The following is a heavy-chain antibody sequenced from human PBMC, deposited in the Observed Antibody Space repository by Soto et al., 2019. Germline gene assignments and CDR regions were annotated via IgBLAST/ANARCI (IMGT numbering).Heavy chain of an antibody. D-gene: IGHD3-10*01. J-gene: IGHJ6*02. Sequence: GGSLRLSCAASGLTFSSYDMHWVRQATGKGLEWVSAIGTAGDPYYPGSVKGRFTISRENAKNSLYLQMNSLRAGDTAVYYCARGLYGSGSYGSGMDVWGQGTTVTVSS. V-gene: IGHV3-13*05. CDR3: ARGLYGSGSYGSGMDV. CDR1: GLTFSSYD. CDR2: IGTAGDP.